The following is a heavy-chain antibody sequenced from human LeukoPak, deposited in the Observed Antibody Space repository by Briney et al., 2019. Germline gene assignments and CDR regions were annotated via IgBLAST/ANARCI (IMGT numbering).Heavy chain of an antibody. CDR3: ARGLWDILTNGMDV. J-gene: IGHJ6*04. CDR2: IIPIFGTA. CDR1: GGTFSSYA. Sequence: GASVKVSCKASGGTFSSYAISWVRQAPGQGLEWMGGIIPIFGTANYAQKFQGRVTITADKSTSTAYMELSSLRSEDTAVYYCARGLWDILTNGMDVWGKGTTVTVSS. D-gene: IGHD3-9*01. V-gene: IGHV1-69*06.